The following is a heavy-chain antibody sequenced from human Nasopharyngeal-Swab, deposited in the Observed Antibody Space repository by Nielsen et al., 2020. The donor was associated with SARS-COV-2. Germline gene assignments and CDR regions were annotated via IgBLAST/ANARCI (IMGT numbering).Heavy chain of an antibody. Sequence: GESLKISCAASGFTVSSNYMSWVRQAPGKGLEWVSVIYSGGSTYYADSVKGRFTISRDNSKNTLYLQMNSPRAEDTAVYYCARVSPVANFDYWGQGTLVTVSS. CDR2: IYSGGST. J-gene: IGHJ4*02. CDR1: GFTVSSNY. D-gene: IGHD4-23*01. CDR3: ARVSPVANFDY. V-gene: IGHV3-66*01.